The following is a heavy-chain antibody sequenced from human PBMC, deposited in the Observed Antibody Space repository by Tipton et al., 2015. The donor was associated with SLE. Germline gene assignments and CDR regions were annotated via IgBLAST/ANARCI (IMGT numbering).Heavy chain of an antibody. Sequence: TLSLTCAVYGGSFSGYYWSWIRQPPGKGLEWIGEINHSGSTNYNPSLKSRVTITVDTYKKQFSLKVRSVTAADTAVYYCAGVPDTAYEILSGYYGNWFDPWGQRTLVTVSS. CDR3: AGVPDTAYEILSGYYGNWFDP. J-gene: IGHJ5*02. CDR2: INHSGST. V-gene: IGHV4-34*01. CDR1: GGSFSGYY. D-gene: IGHD3-9*01.